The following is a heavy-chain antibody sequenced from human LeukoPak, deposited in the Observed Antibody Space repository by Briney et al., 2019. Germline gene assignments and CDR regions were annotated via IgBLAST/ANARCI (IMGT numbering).Heavy chain of an antibody. V-gene: IGHV3-30-3*01. Sequence: GGSLRLSCAASGLTFSSYAMHWVRQAPGKGLEWVAVISYDGSNKYYADSVKGRFTISRDNAKNTLYLRMNSLRAEDTAVYYCAGSLGPLTEYWGQGTLVTVSS. CDR1: GLTFSSYA. CDR2: ISYDGSNK. D-gene: IGHD7-27*01. J-gene: IGHJ4*02. CDR3: AGSLGPLTEY.